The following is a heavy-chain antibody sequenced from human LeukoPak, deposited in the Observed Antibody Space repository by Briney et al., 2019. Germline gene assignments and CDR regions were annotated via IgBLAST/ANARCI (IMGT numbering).Heavy chain of an antibody. CDR1: GFSFSDYS. Sequence: PGGSLRLSCAASGFSFSDYSMNWARQAPGKGLEWVSSITTGSNYIYYADSVKGRFTISRDNAKNSLYLQMSSLRVEDTAVYFCARDPDDYGSGSAGWFDPWGQGTLVTVSS. CDR3: ARDPDDYGSGSAGWFDP. D-gene: IGHD3-10*01. CDR2: ITTGSNYI. J-gene: IGHJ5*02. V-gene: IGHV3-21*06.